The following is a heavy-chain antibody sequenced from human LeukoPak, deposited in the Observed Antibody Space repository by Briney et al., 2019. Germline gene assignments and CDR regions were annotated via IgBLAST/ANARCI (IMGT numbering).Heavy chain of an antibody. CDR3: ARFSASYGMDV. CDR2: IYPGDSDT. CDR1: GSSFTSYW. Sequence: PGASLQISCKGSGSSFTSYWIGWVRQLPGKGLEWMGIIYPGDSDTRYSPSFQGQVTISADKSISTAYLQWSSPKASDTAMYYCARFSASYGMDVWGQGTTVTVSS. D-gene: IGHD1-26*01. J-gene: IGHJ6*02. V-gene: IGHV5-51*01.